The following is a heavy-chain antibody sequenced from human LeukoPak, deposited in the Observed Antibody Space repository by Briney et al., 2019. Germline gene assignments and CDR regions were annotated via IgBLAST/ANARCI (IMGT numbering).Heavy chain of an antibody. J-gene: IGHJ4*02. Sequence: PGGSLRLSCAASGFTFSSYWMSWVRQAPGKGLEWVSGISWNSGSIGYADSVKGRFTISRDNAKNSLYLQMTSLRAEDTALYYCAKGYGYGDYWGQGTLVTVSS. CDR2: ISWNSGSI. V-gene: IGHV3-9*01. CDR3: AKGYGYGDY. D-gene: IGHD5-18*01. CDR1: GFTFSSYW.